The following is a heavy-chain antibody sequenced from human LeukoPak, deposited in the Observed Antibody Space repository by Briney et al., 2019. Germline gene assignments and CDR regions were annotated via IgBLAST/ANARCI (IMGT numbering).Heavy chain of an antibody. J-gene: IGHJ5*02. V-gene: IGHV4-38-2*02. Sequence: PSETLSLTCTVSGYSISSGYYWGWIRQPPGKALERIGSVSHSGSTYYKPSLKSRVTISIDTSKNQFSLKLTSVTASDTAVYYCARGWFDAPNRFDPWGQGTLVTVSS. CDR2: VSHSGST. D-gene: IGHD2-15*01. CDR1: GYSISSGYY. CDR3: ARGWFDAPNRFDP.